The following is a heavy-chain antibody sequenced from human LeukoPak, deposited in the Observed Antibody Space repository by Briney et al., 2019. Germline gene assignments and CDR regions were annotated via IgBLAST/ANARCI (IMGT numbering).Heavy chain of an antibody. CDR3: ARGYGGTSIDY. D-gene: IGHD4-23*01. CDR1: GGSISSGGYY. J-gene: IGHJ4*02. V-gene: IGHV4-30-2*01. Sequence: SETLSLTCTVSGGSISSGGYYWSWIRQPPGKGLEWIGYIFHSGSTYYNPSLKSRVTISVDRSKNQFSLKLSSVTAADTAVYYCARGYGGTSIDYWGQGTLVTVSS. CDR2: IFHSGST.